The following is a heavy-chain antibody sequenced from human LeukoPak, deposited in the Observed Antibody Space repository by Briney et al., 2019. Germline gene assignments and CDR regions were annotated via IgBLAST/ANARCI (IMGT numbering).Heavy chain of an antibody. V-gene: IGHV3-53*01. CDR2: IYSGGST. J-gene: IGHJ4*02. CDR3: ARRAGGYSHPYDY. D-gene: IGHD4-23*01. Sequence: GGSLRLSCVVSGFTVSTNYMSWVRQAPGKGLEWVSLIYSGGSTYYADSVKGRFTISRDNSKNTLYLQMNSLRAEDTAVYYCARRAGGYSHPYDYWGQGTLVTVSS. CDR1: GFTVSTNY.